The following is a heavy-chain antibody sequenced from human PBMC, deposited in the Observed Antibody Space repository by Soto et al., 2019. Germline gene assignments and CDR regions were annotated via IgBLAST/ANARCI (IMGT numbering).Heavy chain of an antibody. V-gene: IGHV3-74*01. Sequence: GGSLRLSCAASGFTFSSYWMHWVRQAPGMGLVWVSRINSDGSSTSYADSVKGRFTISRDNAKNTLYLQMNSLRAEDTAVYYCAREGDYYYYGMDVWGQGTTVTVSS. CDR1: GFTFSSYW. J-gene: IGHJ6*02. CDR2: INSDGSST. CDR3: AREGDYYYYGMDV.